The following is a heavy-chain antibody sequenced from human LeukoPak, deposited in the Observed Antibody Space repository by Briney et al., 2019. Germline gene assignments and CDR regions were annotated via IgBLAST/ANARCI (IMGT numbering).Heavy chain of an antibody. CDR1: GFTFSNYF. Sequence: GGSLRLSCTASGFTFSNYFMHWVRQAPGKGLVWISRIISDGSRPSYADAVKGRFTISRDNAKNTLYLQMKSLRAEDTAVYYCVRDLSGSSRYYAVDYWGQGTLVTVSS. V-gene: IGHV3-74*01. CDR2: IISDGSRP. CDR3: VRDLSGSSRYYAVDY. J-gene: IGHJ4*02. D-gene: IGHD3-22*01.